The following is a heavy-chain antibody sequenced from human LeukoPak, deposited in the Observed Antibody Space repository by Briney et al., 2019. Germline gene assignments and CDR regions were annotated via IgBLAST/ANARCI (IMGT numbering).Heavy chain of an antibody. CDR1: GFTFSSYS. V-gene: IGHV3-21*01. D-gene: IGHD6-25*01. CDR3: ARGGRQDNYFDH. CDR2: ISSSSSYI. Sequence: GGSLRLSCAASGFTFSSYSMNWVRQAPGKGVEWVSSISSSSSYIYYADSVKGRFTISRDNAKNSLYLQMNSLRAEDTAVYYCARGGRQDNYFDHWGQGTLVTVSS. J-gene: IGHJ4*02.